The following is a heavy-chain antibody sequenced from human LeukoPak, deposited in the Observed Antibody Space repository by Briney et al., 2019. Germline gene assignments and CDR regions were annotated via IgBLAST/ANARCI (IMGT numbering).Heavy chain of an antibody. J-gene: IGHJ4*02. Sequence: GASVKVSCKASGCTFSSYAISWVRQAPGQGLEWMGGIIPIFGTANYAQKFQGRVTITADESTSTAYMELSSLRSEDTAVYYCARAGADDGNYFDYWGQGTLVTVSS. CDR3: ARAGADDGNYFDY. D-gene: IGHD1-26*01. CDR2: IIPIFGTA. CDR1: GCTFSSYA. V-gene: IGHV1-69*13.